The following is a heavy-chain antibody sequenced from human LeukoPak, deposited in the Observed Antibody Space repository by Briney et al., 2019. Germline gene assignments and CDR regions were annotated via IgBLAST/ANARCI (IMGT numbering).Heavy chain of an antibody. J-gene: IGHJ4*02. CDR2: IYYSGST. V-gene: IGHV4-59*01. CDR3: ARVGPVEAPFDY. CDR1: GGSISSYY. Sequence: SETLSLTCTVSGGSISSYYWSWIRQPQGKGLEWIGYIYYSGSTNYNPSLKSRVTISVDTSKNQFSLKLSSVTAADTAVYYCARVGPVEAPFDYWGQGTLVTVSS.